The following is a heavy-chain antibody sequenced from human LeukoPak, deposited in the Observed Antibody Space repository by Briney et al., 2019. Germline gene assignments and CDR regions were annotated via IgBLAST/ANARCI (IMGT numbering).Heavy chain of an antibody. CDR1: GFTFSSYW. CDR2: IRSKAYGGTT. CDR3: TRASPAVSDAFDI. J-gene: IGHJ3*02. D-gene: IGHD2-2*01. V-gene: IGHV3-49*04. Sequence: GGSLRLSCAASGFTFSSYWMSWVRQAPGKGLEWVGFIRSKAYGGTTEYAASVKGRFTISRDDSKSIAYLQMNSLKTEDTAVYYCTRASPAVSDAFDIWGQGTMVTVSS.